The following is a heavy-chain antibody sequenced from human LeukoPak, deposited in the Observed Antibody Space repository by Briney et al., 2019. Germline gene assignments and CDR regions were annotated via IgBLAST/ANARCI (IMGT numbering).Heavy chain of an antibody. J-gene: IGHJ4*02. D-gene: IGHD1-14*01. V-gene: IGHV3-53*01. CDR1: GLTVSSNY. CDR3: AREEQVMAGTLDY. Sequence: GGSLRLSCAASGLTVSSNYMSWVRQAPGKGLEWVSVIYSGGSTYYAESVKGRFTISRDNSKNTLYLQMNSLRADDTAVYYCAREEQVMAGTLDYWGQGTLVTVSS. CDR2: IYSGGST.